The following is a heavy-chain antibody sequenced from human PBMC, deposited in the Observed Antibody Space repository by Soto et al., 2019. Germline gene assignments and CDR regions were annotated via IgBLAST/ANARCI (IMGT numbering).Heavy chain of an antibody. Sequence: GGSQRLSCAASGVTCSSYGMHWVRQAPGKGLEWVAVIWYDGSNKYYADSVKGRFTISRDNSKNTLYLQMNSLRAEDTAVYYCARDALAAAGTIYYFDYWGQGTLVTVSS. CDR2: IWYDGSNK. V-gene: IGHV3-33*01. CDR3: ARDALAAAGTIYYFDY. J-gene: IGHJ4*02. D-gene: IGHD6-13*01. CDR1: GVTCSSYG.